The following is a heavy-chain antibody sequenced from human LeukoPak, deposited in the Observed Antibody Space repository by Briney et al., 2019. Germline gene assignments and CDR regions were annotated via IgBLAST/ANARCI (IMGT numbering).Heavy chain of an antibody. V-gene: IGHV1-69*13. J-gene: IGHJ6*03. Sequence: SVKVSCKASGDTFSDSGITWVRQAPGQGLEWMGTIIPKFATGKYAQKFRGRVTITADETTSTSHMALSSLTSEDTAVYYCARTLPQGDTGWFYYMDVWGTGTTVTISS. D-gene: IGHD6-19*01. CDR3: ARTLPQGDTGWFYYMDV. CDR1: GDTFSDSG. CDR2: IIPKFATG.